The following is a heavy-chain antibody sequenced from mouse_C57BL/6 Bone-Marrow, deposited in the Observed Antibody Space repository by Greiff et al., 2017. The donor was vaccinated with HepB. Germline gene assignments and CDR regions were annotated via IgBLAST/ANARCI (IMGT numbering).Heavy chain of an antibody. CDR3: ARVGYGYPWFAY. V-gene: IGHV3-6*01. Sequence: EVQLQQSGPGLVKPSQSLSLTCSVTGYSITSGYYWNWIRQFPGNKLEWMGYISYDGSNNYNPSLKNPISITRDTSKNQFFLKLNSVTTEDTATYYCARVGYGYPWFAYWGQGTLVTVSA. CDR2: ISYDGSN. CDR1: GYSITSGYY. J-gene: IGHJ3*01. D-gene: IGHD2-2*01.